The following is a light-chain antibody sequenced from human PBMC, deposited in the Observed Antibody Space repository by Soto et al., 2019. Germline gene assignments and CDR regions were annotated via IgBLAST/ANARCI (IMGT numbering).Light chain of an antibody. Sequence: DIQITRSPSTLSGSVGDRVTITCRASQTISSWLAWYQQKPGKAPKLLIYKASTLKSGVPSRFRGSGSGTEFTLTISRLQPDDVATYYCQHYNSYSEAFGQGTKVDIK. V-gene: IGKV1-5*03. CDR1: QTISSW. J-gene: IGKJ1*01. CDR2: KAS. CDR3: QHYNSYSEA.